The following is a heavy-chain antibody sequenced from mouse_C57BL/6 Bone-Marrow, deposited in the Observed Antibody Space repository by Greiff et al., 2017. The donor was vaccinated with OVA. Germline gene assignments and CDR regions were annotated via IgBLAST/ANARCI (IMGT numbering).Heavy chain of an antibody. Sequence: QVQLKESGPELVKPGASVKISCKASGYSFTSYYIHWVKQRPGQGLEWIGWIYPGSGNTKYNEQFKGKATLTADPSSSTAYMQLSRLTSEDSAVYDCARSGGYTRYFDVWGTGTTVTVSS. D-gene: IGHD2-2*01. CDR1: GYSFTSYY. CDR2: IYPGSGNT. J-gene: IGHJ1*03. V-gene: IGHV1-66*01. CDR3: ARSGGYTRYFDV.